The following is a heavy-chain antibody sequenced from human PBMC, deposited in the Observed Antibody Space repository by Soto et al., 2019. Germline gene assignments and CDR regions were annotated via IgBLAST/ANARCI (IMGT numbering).Heavy chain of an antibody. D-gene: IGHD2-15*01. CDR3: ARERYCSGGSCYFGIDY. Sequence: GGSLRLSCAASGFTVSSNYMSWVRQAPGKGLEWVSVIYSGGSTYYADSVKGRFTISRENSKNTLYLQMNSLRAEDTAVYYCARERYCSGGSCYFGIDYWGQGTLVTVSS. J-gene: IGHJ4*02. CDR1: GFTVSSNY. CDR2: IYSGGST. V-gene: IGHV3-53*01.